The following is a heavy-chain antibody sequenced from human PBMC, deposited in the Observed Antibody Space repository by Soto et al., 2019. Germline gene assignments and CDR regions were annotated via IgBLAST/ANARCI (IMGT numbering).Heavy chain of an antibody. CDR3: VRVVAIPGYPDN. CDR1: GGTFSSYA. J-gene: IGHJ4*02. CDR2: IVPIVDTS. D-gene: IGHD5-12*01. V-gene: IGHV1-69*12. Sequence: QVQLVQSGAAVRQPASSVKVSRKTSGGTFSSYAISWVRQAPGQGLEWMGGIVPIVDTSTYAQKFQGRVTITADESTSTVYMELSSLRSDDTAVYYCVRVVAIPGYPDNWGQGTLVTVSS.